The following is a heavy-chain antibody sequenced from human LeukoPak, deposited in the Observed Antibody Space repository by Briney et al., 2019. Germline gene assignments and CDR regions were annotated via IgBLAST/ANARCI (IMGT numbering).Heavy chain of an antibody. CDR1: VGSFRGYY. Sequence: PSETLSLTCSVYVGSFRGYYLSLIRQPPGKGLEGIGEINHSWSTHYNPSLQSRVTISVDTSQNQFSLKLSSVPAADTAVYFCARAPLSGTYYPDAFDIWGQGKMVTVSS. CDR2: INHSWST. V-gene: IGHV4-34*01. D-gene: IGHD1-26*01. J-gene: IGHJ3*02. CDR3: ARAPLSGTYYPDAFDI.